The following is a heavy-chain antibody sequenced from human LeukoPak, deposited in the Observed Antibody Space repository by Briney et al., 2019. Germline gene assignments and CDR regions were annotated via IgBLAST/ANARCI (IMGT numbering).Heavy chain of an antibody. D-gene: IGHD6-13*01. CDR2: FSASDGSA. CDR3: VKARIAAAGTGAFDV. J-gene: IGHJ3*01. Sequence: GGALRLSCAASGFTLSSYGMTWVRQAPGEGVGWVSAFSASDGSAQYAESVRGRFTISRDNSKNTLYLQMDSLRAEDTAVYYCVKARIAAAGTGAFDVWGQGTTVTVSS. V-gene: IGHV3-23*01. CDR1: GFTLSSYG.